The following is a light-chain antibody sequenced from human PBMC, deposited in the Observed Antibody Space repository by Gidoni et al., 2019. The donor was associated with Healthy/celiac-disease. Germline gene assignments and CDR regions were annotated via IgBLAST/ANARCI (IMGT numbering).Light chain of an antibody. J-gene: IGKJ3*01. CDR2: GAS. Sequence: DIVLTQSPGTLSLSPGERATLSCSASQSVSSSYLAWYQQQPGQAPRLLIYGASSRATGIPDRFSGSGSGTDFTLTISRLEPEDFAVYYCQQYGSSPLFTFGPGTKVDIK. CDR1: QSVSSSY. V-gene: IGKV3-20*01. CDR3: QQYGSSPLFT.